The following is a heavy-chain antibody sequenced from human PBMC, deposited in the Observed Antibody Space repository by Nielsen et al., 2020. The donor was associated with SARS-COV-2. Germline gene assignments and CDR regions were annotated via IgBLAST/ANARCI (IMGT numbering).Heavy chain of an antibody. Sequence: GESLKISCKGSGYSFTSYWIGWVRQMPGKGPEWMGIIYPGDSDTRYSPSFQGQVTISADKSISTAYLQWSSLKASDTAMYYCARRKSSGWYLDYFDYWGQGTLVTVSS. J-gene: IGHJ4*02. V-gene: IGHV5-51*01. CDR2: IYPGDSDT. CDR3: ARRKSSGWYLDYFDY. D-gene: IGHD6-19*01. CDR1: GYSFTSYW.